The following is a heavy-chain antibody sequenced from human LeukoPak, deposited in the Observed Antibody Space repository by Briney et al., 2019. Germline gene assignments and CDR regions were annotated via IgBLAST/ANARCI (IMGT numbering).Heavy chain of an antibody. CDR2: IRSDGYHT. J-gene: IGHJ4*02. CDR3: AKPSGSGVDY. V-gene: IGHV3-30*02. D-gene: IGHD1-26*01. Sequence: PGGSLRLSCGASGFVFDDYDMHWVRQAPGKGLEWVAFIRSDGYHTYYTDSVKGRFIITRDNFKNTLYLQMNSLRLEDMAVCYCAKPSGSGVDYWGRGTRVTVSS. CDR1: GFVFDDYD.